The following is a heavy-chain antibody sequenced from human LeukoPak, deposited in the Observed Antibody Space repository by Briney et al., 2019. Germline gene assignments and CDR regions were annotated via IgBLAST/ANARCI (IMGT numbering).Heavy chain of an antibody. CDR1: GFTFSSYG. Sequence: GGSLRLSCVASGFTFSSYGMHWVRQAPGKGLEWVAFVRNDGNNKYYVDSVKGRFTISRDNSKNTLYLQMNSLRVEDTAVYCCAKDPGRDGWSYFDYWGQGTLVTVSS. CDR2: VRNDGNNK. CDR3: AKDPGRDGWSYFDY. J-gene: IGHJ4*02. V-gene: IGHV3-30*02. D-gene: IGHD6-19*01.